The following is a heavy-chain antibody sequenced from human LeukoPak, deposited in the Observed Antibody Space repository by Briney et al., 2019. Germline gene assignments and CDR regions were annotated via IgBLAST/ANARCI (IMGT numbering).Heavy chain of an antibody. CDR3: ARGRGDFSRSGGAFDI. J-gene: IGHJ3*02. CDR2: IYYSGST. D-gene: IGHD3-3*01. CDR1: GGSISSGSYY. V-gene: IGHV4-31*03. Sequence: SETLSLTCTISGGSISSGSYYWSWIRQHPGKGLEWIGYIYYSGSTYYNPSLKSRVTISVDTSKNQFSLKLSSVTAADTAVYYCARGRGDFSRSGGAFDIWGQGTMVTVSS.